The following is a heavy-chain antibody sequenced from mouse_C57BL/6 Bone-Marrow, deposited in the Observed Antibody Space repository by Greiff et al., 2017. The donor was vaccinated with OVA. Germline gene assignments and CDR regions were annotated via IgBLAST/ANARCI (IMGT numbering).Heavy chain of an antibody. Sequence: VQLQQPGAELVKPGASVKMSCKASGYTFTSYWITWVKQRPGQGLAWIGDIYPGSGSTNYNEKFKGKATLTVDTSSSTAYMQLSSLTSEDSAVYYCASVYGSSHHAMDYWGQGTSVTVSS. CDR2: IYPGSGST. D-gene: IGHD1-1*01. J-gene: IGHJ4*01. CDR1: GYTFTSYW. V-gene: IGHV1-55*01. CDR3: ASVYGSSHHAMDY.